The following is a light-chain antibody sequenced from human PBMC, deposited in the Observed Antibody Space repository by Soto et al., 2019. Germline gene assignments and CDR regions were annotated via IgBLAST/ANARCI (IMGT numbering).Light chain of an antibody. V-gene: IGLV2-14*01. CDR2: EVS. J-gene: IGLJ1*01. CDR1: SSDTAGYNY. Sequence: QSVLTQPASVSGSPGQSITISCTGTSSDTAGYNYVSWYQQHPGKAPKLMIYEVSNRPSGVSNRFSGSQSGNTASLTISGLQAEDEANYYCSSYTTSSTTLYVFGTGTKVTVL. CDR3: SSYTTSSTTLYV.